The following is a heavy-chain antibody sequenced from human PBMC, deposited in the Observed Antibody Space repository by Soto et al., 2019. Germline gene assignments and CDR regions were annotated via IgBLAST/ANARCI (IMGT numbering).Heavy chain of an antibody. Sequence: GGSLRLSCAASGFTFSSYSMNWVRQAPGKGLEWVSSISSSSSYIYYADSVKGRFTISRDNAKNSLYLQMNSLRAEDTAVYYCARDLHSSGCPDDRGQGTLVTVSS. D-gene: IGHD6-19*01. CDR3: ARDLHSSGCPDD. V-gene: IGHV3-21*01. CDR2: ISSSSSYI. CDR1: GFTFSSYS. J-gene: IGHJ4*02.